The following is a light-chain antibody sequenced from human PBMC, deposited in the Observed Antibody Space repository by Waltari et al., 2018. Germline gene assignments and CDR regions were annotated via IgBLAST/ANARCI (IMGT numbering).Light chain of an antibody. Sequence: EIVLTQSPATLSLSPGERATLSCRTSQSVSTYLAWYQQSPCQPPRRLIYDSSSRAPGIPARFSGSGSETDFTRTISSLEPEDFAVYYCQQRYKWPLTFGGGSKVEI. CDR3: QQRYKWPLT. V-gene: IGKV3-11*01. CDR2: DSS. J-gene: IGKJ4*01. CDR1: QSVSTY.